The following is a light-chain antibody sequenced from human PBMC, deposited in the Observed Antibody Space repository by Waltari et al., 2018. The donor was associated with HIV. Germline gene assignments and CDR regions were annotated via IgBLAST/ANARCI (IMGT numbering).Light chain of an antibody. CDR1: QSVSSS. Sequence: DIQMTQSPPTLSASVGDRVTITCRASQSVSSSLAWYQQKPGKAPNLLSFKASSLQNGVPPRFSGSGSGTDFTLTISGLQPDDFATYYCQQYLTFSRTFGQGTQV. CDR2: KAS. V-gene: IGKV1-5*03. CDR3: QQYLTFSRT. J-gene: IGKJ1*01.